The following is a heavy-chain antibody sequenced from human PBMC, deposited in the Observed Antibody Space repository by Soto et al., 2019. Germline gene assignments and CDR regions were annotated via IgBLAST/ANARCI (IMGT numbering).Heavy chain of an antibody. V-gene: IGHV1-3*05. CDR2: INAGNGNT. CDR3: ARGSGYYLPDY. J-gene: IGHJ4*02. D-gene: IGHD5-12*01. Sequence: QVQLVKSGAEEKKPGASVKVSCKASGYSFTNYAMHWVRQAPGQRLEWMGWINAGNGNTKYSQKFQGRVTITRDTSASTAYMELSSLRSEDTAVYYCARGSGYYLPDYVGQGTLVTVSS. CDR1: GYSFTNYA.